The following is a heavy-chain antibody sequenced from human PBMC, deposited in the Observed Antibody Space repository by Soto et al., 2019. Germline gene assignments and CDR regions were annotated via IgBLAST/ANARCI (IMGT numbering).Heavy chain of an antibody. J-gene: IGHJ4*02. Sequence: PGGSLRLSCAASGFAFDMFAMSLVRQSPGKGLEWVSGISGSGDSTYSTDSVKGRFIVSRDNSRSTVYLQMYRLRAEDTAVYYCARDFKAYYGYNSFEYWGRGTLVTLSS. V-gene: IGHV3-23*01. CDR2: ISGSGDST. CDR1: GFAFDMFA. D-gene: IGHD3-3*01. CDR3: ARDFKAYYGYNSFEY.